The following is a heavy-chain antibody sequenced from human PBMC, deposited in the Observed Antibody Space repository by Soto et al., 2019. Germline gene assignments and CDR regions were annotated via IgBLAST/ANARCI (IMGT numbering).Heavy chain of an antibody. CDR3: AKDSSGYYYVPAAPGGFDP. V-gene: IGHV3-23*01. CDR1: GFTFSSYA. J-gene: IGHJ5*02. Sequence: GGSLRLSCAASGFTFSSYAMSRLRQAPGKGLEWVSAISGSGGSTYYADSVKGRFTISRDNSKNTLYLQMNSLRAEDTAVYYCAKDSSGYYYVPAAPGGFDPWGQGTLVTVSS. D-gene: IGHD3-22*01. CDR2: ISGSGGST.